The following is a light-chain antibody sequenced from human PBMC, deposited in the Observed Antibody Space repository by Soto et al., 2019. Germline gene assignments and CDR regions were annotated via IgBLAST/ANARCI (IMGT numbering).Light chain of an antibody. J-gene: IGLJ2*01. CDR1: NIGSKS. V-gene: IGLV3-21*04. CDR3: QVWDSSSDPVV. Sequence: SYELTQPPSVSVAPGETARITCGGNNIGSKSVHWYRQKPGQAPVLVIYYDSDRPSGIPERFSGSNSGNTATLTISRVEAGDEADYYCQVWDSSSDPVVFGGGTKLTVL. CDR2: YDS.